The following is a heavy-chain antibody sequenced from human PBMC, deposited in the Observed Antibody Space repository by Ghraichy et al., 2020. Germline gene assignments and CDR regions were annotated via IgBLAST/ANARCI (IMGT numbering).Heavy chain of an antibody. CDR1: GFTFSSYS. CDR2: ISSSSSTI. Sequence: GESLNISCAASGFTFSSYSMNWVRQAPGKGLEWVSYISSSSSTINYADSVKDRFPISRDNAKNSLYLQMNSLRAEDTAVYYCARGQGGVWGQGTTVTVSS. CDR3: ARGQGGV. J-gene: IGHJ6*02. D-gene: IGHD3-16*01. V-gene: IGHV3-48*01.